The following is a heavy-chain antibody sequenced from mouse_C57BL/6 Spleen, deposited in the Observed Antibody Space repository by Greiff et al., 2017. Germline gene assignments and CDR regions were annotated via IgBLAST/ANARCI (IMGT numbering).Heavy chain of an antibody. CDR3: ARGYDYDEGAWFAY. J-gene: IGHJ3*01. V-gene: IGHV1-52*01. CDR2: IDPSDSET. CDR1: GYTFTSYW. D-gene: IGHD2-4*01. Sequence: QVQLQQPGAELVRPGSSVKLSCKASGYTFTSYWMHWVKQRPIQGLEWIGNIDPSDSETHYNQQFKDKATLTVDKSSSTAYMQLSSLTSEDSAVYYCARGYDYDEGAWFAYWGQGTLVTVSA.